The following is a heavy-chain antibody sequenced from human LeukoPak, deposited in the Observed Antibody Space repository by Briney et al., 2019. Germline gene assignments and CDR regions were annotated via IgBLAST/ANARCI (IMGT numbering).Heavy chain of an antibody. V-gene: IGHV3-21*01. CDR2: ISSSSSYI. Sequence: GGSLRLSCAASGFTFSSYEMNWVRQAPGKGLEWVSSISSSSSYIYSADSVKGRFTISRDNAKNSLYLQMNSLRAEDTAVYYCTRVASYDILTGYYTLHYDYWGQGTLVTVSS. D-gene: IGHD3-9*01. J-gene: IGHJ4*02. CDR3: TRVASYDILTGYYTLHYDY. CDR1: GFTFSSYE.